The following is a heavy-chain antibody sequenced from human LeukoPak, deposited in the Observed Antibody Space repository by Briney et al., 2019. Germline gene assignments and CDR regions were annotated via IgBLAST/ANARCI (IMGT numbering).Heavy chain of an antibody. CDR2: IHYSENT. D-gene: IGHD6-25*01. Sequence: SETLSFTCTVSGGSISSSSHYWGWIRQPPGKGLEWIGSIHYSENTYYNPSLKSRVTISVDTSKNQFSLKLSSLTAADTAVYYCVRTAGYFDYWGQGTLVTVSS. V-gene: IGHV4-39*01. J-gene: IGHJ4*02. CDR1: GGSISSSSHY. CDR3: VRTAGYFDY.